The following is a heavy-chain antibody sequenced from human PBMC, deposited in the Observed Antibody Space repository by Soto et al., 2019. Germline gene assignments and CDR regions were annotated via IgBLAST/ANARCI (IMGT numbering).Heavy chain of an antibody. CDR3: ARDERFGEYFDY. Sequence: QVQLVESGGGVVQPGRSLRLSCAASGFTFSSYAMHWVRQAPGKGLEWVAVISCDGSNKYYADSVKGRFTISRDNSKNTLYLQMNSLRAEDTAVYYCARDERFGEYFDYWGQGTLVTVSS. CDR1: GFTFSSYA. J-gene: IGHJ4*02. V-gene: IGHV3-30-3*01. CDR2: ISCDGSNK. D-gene: IGHD3-3*01.